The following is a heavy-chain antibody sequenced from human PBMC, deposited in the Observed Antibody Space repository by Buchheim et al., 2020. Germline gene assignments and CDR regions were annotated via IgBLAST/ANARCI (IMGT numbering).Heavy chain of an antibody. J-gene: IGHJ4*02. CDR2: INPSGGST. V-gene: IGHV1-46*01. CDR3: ARVTGGGNSYLLSKSAY. Sequence: QVQLVQSGAEVKKPGASVKVSCKASGYTFTSYYMHWVRQAPGQGLEWMGIINPSGGSTSYTQKFQGRVTMTRDTSTSTVYMELSSLRSEDTAVYYCARVTGGGNSYLLSKSAYWGQGTL. D-gene: IGHD4-23*01. CDR1: GYTFTSYY.